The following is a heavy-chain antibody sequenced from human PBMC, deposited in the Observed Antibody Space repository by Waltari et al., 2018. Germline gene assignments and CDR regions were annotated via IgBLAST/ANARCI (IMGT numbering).Heavy chain of an antibody. V-gene: IGHV4-39*07. Sequence: QLQLQESGPGLVKPSETLSLTCTVSGGSISSSSSYWGWIRQPPGKGLEWIGSIYYSGSPYYNPSLKSRVTISVDTSKNQFSLKLSSVTAADTAVYYCARDPIPRVGAPTTDYRGQGTLVTVSS. CDR1: GGSISSSSSY. D-gene: IGHD1-26*01. J-gene: IGHJ4*02. CDR2: IYYSGSP. CDR3: ARDPIPRVGAPTTDY.